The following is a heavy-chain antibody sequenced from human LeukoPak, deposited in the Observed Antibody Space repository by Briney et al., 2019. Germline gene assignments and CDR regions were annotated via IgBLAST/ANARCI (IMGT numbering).Heavy chain of an antibody. Sequence: ASVKVSCKASGYTFTSYYMHWVRQAPGQGLEWMGIINPSGGSTSYAQKFQGRVTMTRDTSTSTVYMELSSLRSEDTAVYYCARELAAGEKNNWFDPWGQGTLVTVSS. CDR3: ARELAAGEKNNWFDP. J-gene: IGHJ5*02. CDR2: INPSGGST. V-gene: IGHV1-46*01. CDR1: GYTFTSYY. D-gene: IGHD6-13*01.